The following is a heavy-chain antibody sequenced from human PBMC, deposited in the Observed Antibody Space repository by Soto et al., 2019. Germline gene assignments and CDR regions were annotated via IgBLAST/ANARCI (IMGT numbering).Heavy chain of an antibody. V-gene: IGHV4-4*02. J-gene: IGHJ6*02. Sequence: PSETLSLTCALSGGSISSSNWRSWVRQPPGKGLEWIGEIYHSGSTNYNPSLKSRVTISVDKSKNQFSLKLSSVTAADTAVYYCARVSGSYYYGMDVWGQGTTVTVSS. CDR3: ARVSGSYYYGMDV. CDR2: IYHSGST. D-gene: IGHD1-26*01. CDR1: GGSISSSNW.